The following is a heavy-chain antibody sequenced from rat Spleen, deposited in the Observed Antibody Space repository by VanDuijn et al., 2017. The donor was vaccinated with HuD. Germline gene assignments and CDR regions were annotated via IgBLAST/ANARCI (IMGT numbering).Heavy chain of an antibody. Sequence: EVQLVESGGGLVQPGRSLKLSCVASGFTFTNYDMAWVRQAPTKGLEWVASISPSGGSTYYRDSVKGRFTVSRDNAKSTLYLQMDSLRSEDTATYYCARHGTITAISRYYWYFDFWGPGTMVTVSS. CDR2: ISPSGGST. CDR1: GFTFTNYD. J-gene: IGHJ1*01. V-gene: IGHV5-25*01. D-gene: IGHD1-2*01. CDR3: ARHGTITAISRYYWYFDF.